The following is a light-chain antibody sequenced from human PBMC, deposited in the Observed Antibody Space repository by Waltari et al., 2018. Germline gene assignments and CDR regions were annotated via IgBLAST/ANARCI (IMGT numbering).Light chain of an antibody. CDR3: CSYAGRATWA. CDR1: SSDVGGYDY. CDR2: DVS. V-gene: IGLV2-11*01. Sequence: QSALTQPRSVSGSPGHSVTISCTGTSSDVGGYDYVSWYQQYPVKAPKLVIYDVSKRPSGVPDRFSGSKSGNTASLTISGLQAEDEADYNCCSYAGRATWAFGGGTKLTVL. J-gene: IGLJ3*02.